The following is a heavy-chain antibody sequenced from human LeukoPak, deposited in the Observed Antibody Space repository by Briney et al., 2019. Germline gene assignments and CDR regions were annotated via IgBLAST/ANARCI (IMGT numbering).Heavy chain of an antibody. J-gene: IGHJ5*02. V-gene: IGHV4-4*02. Sequence: SETLSLTCAVSGGSISSSNRWSWVRQPPGKGLEWIGEIYHSGSTNYNPSLKSRVTISVDKSKNQFSLKLSSVTAADTAVYYCARHRATTVTRGWFDPWGQGTLVTVSS. CDR3: ARHRATTVTRGWFDP. CDR1: GGSISSSNR. CDR2: IYHSGST. D-gene: IGHD4-17*01.